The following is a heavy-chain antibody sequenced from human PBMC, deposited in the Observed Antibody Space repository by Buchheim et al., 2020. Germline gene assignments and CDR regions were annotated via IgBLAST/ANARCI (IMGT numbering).Heavy chain of an antibody. CDR3: AKDLKAYCSGGSCYYFDY. D-gene: IGHD2-15*01. Sequence: QVQLVESGGGVVQPGRSLRLSCAASGFTFSSYGMHWVRQAPGKGLEWVAAISHDGSNKYSADSVKGRFTISRDNSKNTPYLQMNSLRAEDTAVYYCAKDLKAYCSGGSCYYFDYWGQGTL. CDR1: GFTFSSYG. V-gene: IGHV3-30*18. CDR2: ISHDGSNK. J-gene: IGHJ4*02.